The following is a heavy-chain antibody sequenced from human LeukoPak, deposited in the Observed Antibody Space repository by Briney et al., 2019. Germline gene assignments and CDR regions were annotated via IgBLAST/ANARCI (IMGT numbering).Heavy chain of an antibody. Sequence: GGSLRLSCAASGFTFRSYWMHWVRQAPGKGLLWVPRIDSDGSTTSYADPVKGRFTISRDNAKNTLYLQMDSLRAEDTAVYYCVRDAYNILTAPYFDYWGQGTLVTVSS. D-gene: IGHD3-9*01. J-gene: IGHJ4*02. V-gene: IGHV3-74*01. CDR3: VRDAYNILTAPYFDY. CDR1: GFTFRSYW. CDR2: IDSDGSTT.